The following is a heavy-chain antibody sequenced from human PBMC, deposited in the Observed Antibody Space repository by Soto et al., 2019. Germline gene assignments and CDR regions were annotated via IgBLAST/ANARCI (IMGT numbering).Heavy chain of an antibody. D-gene: IGHD2-2*01. Sequence: EVQLVESGGGLVQPGGSLKLSCAASGFTFSGSAMHWVRQASGKGLEWVGRIRSKANSYATAYAASVKGRFTISRDDSKNTAYLQMNSLKTEDTAVYYCTRLGEDCSSTSCLREIYYYGMDVWGQGTTVTVSS. CDR3: TRLGEDCSSTSCLREIYYYGMDV. CDR2: IRSKANSYAT. J-gene: IGHJ6*02. CDR1: GFTFSGSA. V-gene: IGHV3-73*02.